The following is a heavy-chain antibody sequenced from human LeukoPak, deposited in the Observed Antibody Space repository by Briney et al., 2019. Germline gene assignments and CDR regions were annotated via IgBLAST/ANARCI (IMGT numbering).Heavy chain of an antibody. D-gene: IGHD6-13*01. Sequence: SETLSLTCAAYGGSFSGYYWSWIRQPPGKGLEWIGEINHSGSTNYNPSLKSRVTILVDTSKNQFSLKLSSVTAADTAVYYCASWYSSSWYKVFQHWGQGTLVTVSS. CDR2: INHSGST. V-gene: IGHV4-34*01. CDR1: GGSFSGYY. J-gene: IGHJ1*01. CDR3: ASWYSSSWYKVFQH.